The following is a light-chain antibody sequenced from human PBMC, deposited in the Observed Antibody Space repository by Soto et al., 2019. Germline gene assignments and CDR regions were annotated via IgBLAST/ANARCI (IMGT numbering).Light chain of an antibody. V-gene: IGKV1-9*01. Sequence: DIQLTQSPSFLSASVGDRVTITYRASQGISSSLAWYQQKPGKAPNLLIYAASTLQTGVPSRFSGSGSGTEFTLTISSLQPEDFATYYCQHLYAYPLDFGQGTRLDIK. CDR1: QGISSS. CDR2: AAS. CDR3: QHLYAYPLD. J-gene: IGKJ5*01.